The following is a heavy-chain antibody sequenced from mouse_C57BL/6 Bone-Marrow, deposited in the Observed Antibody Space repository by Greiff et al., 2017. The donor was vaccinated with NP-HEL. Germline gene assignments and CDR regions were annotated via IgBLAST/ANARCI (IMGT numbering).Heavy chain of an antibody. CDR2: IRTKANGYTT. D-gene: IGHD6-1*01. Sequence: EVHLVESGGGLVQPGGSLSLSCAASGFTFTDYYMSWVRQPPGKALEWLGFIRTKANGYTTEHSASVKGRFTISRDNSLSILYLQMSALRAEDSATYCCGRGPLGRGGYFDYWGQGTTLTVSS. CDR3: GRGPLGRGGYFDY. CDR1: GFTFTDYY. J-gene: IGHJ2*01. V-gene: IGHV7-3*01.